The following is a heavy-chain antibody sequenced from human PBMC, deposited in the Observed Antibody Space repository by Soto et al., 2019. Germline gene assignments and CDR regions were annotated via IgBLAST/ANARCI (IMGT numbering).Heavy chain of an antibody. D-gene: IGHD3-16*01. V-gene: IGHV3-9*01. Sequence: GGSLRLSCAASGSTFDDYAMHWVRQAPGKGLEWVSGISWNSGSIGYADSVKGRFTISRDNAKNSLYLQMNSLRAEDTALYYCAKVNMITFGGATGGMDVWGQGTTVTVSS. CDR3: AKVNMITFGGATGGMDV. CDR1: GSTFDDYA. J-gene: IGHJ6*02. CDR2: ISWNSGSI.